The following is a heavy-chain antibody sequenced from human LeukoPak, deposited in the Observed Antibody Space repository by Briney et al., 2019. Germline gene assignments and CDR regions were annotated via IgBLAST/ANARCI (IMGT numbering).Heavy chain of an antibody. V-gene: IGHV3-53*04. CDR1: GFTFSSYA. D-gene: IGHD3-16*01. CDR2: IYSDGTT. J-gene: IGHJ5*02. CDR3: ASAGYASWFDP. Sequence: GGSLRLSCADSGFTFSSYAMTWVRQAPGKGLEWVSTIYSDGTTYYADSVKGRFTISRHNSKNTLYLQMNSLRAEDTAVYYCASAGYASWFDPWGQGTLVTVSS.